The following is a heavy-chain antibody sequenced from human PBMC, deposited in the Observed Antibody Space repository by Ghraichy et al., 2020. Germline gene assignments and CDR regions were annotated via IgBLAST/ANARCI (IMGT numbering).Heavy chain of an antibody. V-gene: IGHV3-74*01. J-gene: IGHJ4*02. CDR2: INSDGSST. D-gene: IGHD6-6*01. CDR1: GFTFSSYW. CDR3: ARDPARVLLFDY. Sequence: ETLSLTCAASGFTFSSYWMHWVRQAPGKGLVWVSRINSDGSSTSYADSVKGRFTISRDNAKNTLYLQMNSLRAEDTAVYYCARDPARVLLFDYWGQGTLVTVSS.